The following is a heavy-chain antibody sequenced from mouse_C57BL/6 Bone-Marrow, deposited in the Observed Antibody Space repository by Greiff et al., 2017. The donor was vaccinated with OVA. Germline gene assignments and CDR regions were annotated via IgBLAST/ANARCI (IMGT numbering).Heavy chain of an antibody. V-gene: IGHV6-3*01. Sequence: EVKVEESGGGLVQPGGSMKLSCVASGFTFSNYWMNWVRQSPEKGLEWVAQIRLKSDNYATHYAESVKGRFTISRDDSKSSVYLQMNNLRAEDTGIYYCRHYGSSCYYAMDYWGQGTSVTVSS. CDR3: RHYGSSCYYAMDY. J-gene: IGHJ4*01. D-gene: IGHD1-1*01. CDR2: IRLKSDNYAT. CDR1: GFTFSNYW.